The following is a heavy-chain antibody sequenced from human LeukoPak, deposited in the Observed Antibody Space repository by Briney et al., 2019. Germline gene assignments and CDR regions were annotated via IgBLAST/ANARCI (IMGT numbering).Heavy chain of an antibody. CDR1: GFTFSSYA. V-gene: IGHV3-23*01. CDR3: AKSVPVVDSSSWYDY. CDR2: ISGSGGST. Sequence: ETGGSLRLSCAASGFTFSSYAMSWVRQAPGKGLEWVSAISGSGGSTYYADSVKGRFTTSRDNSKNTLYLQMNSLRAEDTAVYYCAKSVPVVDSSSWYDYWGQGTLVTVSS. D-gene: IGHD6-13*01. J-gene: IGHJ4*02.